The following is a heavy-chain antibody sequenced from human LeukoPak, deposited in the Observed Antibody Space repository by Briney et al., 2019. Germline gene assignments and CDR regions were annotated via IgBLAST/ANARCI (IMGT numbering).Heavy chain of an antibody. CDR3: ARDITIFGVVPA. CDR2: IIPIFGTA. CDR1: GGTFSSYA. V-gene: IGHV1-69*01. Sequence: SVKVSCKASGGTFSSYAISWVRQAPGQGLEWMGGIIPIFGTANYAQKFQGRVTITADESTSTAYMELSSLRSEDTAVYYCARDITIFGVVPAWGQGTLVTVSS. J-gene: IGHJ5*02. D-gene: IGHD3-3*01.